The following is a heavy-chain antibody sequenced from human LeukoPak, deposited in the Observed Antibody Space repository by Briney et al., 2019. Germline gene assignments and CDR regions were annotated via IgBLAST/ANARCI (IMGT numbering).Heavy chain of an antibody. V-gene: IGHV3-20*04. Sequence: PGGSLRLSCAASGLRFDDYGMSWVRHVPGKGLEWVSGTNWDGASIGYADSVKGRFTISRDNVKNFLYLQMNSLRVEDTALYFCGRVYCSTTSCYDYYDYYMDVWGKGTTVTVSS. CDR1: GLRFDDYG. CDR2: TNWDGASI. CDR3: GRVYCSTTSCYDYYDYYMDV. J-gene: IGHJ6*03. D-gene: IGHD2-2*01.